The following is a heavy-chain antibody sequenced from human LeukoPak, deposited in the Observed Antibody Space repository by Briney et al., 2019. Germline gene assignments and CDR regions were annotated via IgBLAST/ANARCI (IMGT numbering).Heavy chain of an antibody. J-gene: IGHJ3*02. CDR3: ASGIAVAGDDAFDI. CDR2: IYYSGST. V-gene: IGHV4-39*07. CDR1: GGSISSSSYY. Sequence: SETLSLTCTVSGGSISSSSYYWGWIRQPPGKGLEWIGSIYYSGSTNYNPSLKSRVTISVDTSKNQFSLKLSSVTAADTAVYYCASGIAVAGDDAFDIWGQGTMVTVSS. D-gene: IGHD6-19*01.